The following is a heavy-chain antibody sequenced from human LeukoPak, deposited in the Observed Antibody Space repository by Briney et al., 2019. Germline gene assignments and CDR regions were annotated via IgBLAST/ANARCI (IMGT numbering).Heavy chain of an antibody. CDR2: IISTSSAT. CDR1: GFKFSSFS. J-gene: IGHJ4*02. Sequence: GGSLRLSCAASGFKFSSFSMDWVRQAPGKGLEWLSYIISTSSATYYADSLQGRFTISRDNAKNSLYLQINSLRADDTAVYYCARAIASYGDSAYWGRGTLVTVSS. CDR3: ARAIASYGDSAY. V-gene: IGHV3-48*04. D-gene: IGHD5-18*01.